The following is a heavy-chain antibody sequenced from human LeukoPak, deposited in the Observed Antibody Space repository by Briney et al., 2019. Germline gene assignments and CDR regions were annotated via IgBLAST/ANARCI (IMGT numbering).Heavy chain of an antibody. CDR3: ARVTTTRPPYYYYGLDV. CDR2: TYYRSKWYN. CDR1: GDSVSGNTVA. V-gene: IGHV6-1*01. D-gene: IGHD1-1*01. Sequence: SQTLSLTCAISGDSVSGNTVAWNWLTKSPSRGLEGLGRTYYRSKWYNEYAVSVRSRMTITSATSKNQFSLQLNSVTPDDSAVYFCARVTTTRPPYYYYGLDVWGRGTTVTVSS. J-gene: IGHJ6*02.